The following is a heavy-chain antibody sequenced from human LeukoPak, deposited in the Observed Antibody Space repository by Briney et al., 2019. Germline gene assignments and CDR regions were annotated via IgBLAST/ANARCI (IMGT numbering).Heavy chain of an antibody. CDR3: AKDYHSSGWYFDY. CDR1: GFTFSSYG. J-gene: IGHJ4*02. V-gene: IGHV3-30*18. CDR2: ISYDGSNK. Sequence: GRSLRLSCAASGFTFSSYGMHWVRQAPGKGLEWVAVISYDGSNKYYADSVKGRFTISRDNSENTLYLQMNSLRAEDTAVYYCAKDYHSSGWYFDYWGQGTLVTVSS. D-gene: IGHD6-19*01.